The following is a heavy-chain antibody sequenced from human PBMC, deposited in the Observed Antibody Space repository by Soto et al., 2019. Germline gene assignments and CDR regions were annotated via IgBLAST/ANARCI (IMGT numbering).Heavy chain of an antibody. Sequence: QVQLVESGGGVVQPGRSLRLSCAASGFTFSSYGMHWVRQAPGKGLEWVAVISKAGNVKYYAESVKGRLTISRDNSKNTLYLQMNSLGAEETAAYYCTGEVASGYWGQGTLVTVSS. J-gene: IGHJ4*02. CDR3: TGEVASGY. CDR2: ISKAGNVK. V-gene: IGHV3-30*03. CDR1: GFTFSSYG. D-gene: IGHD2-8*02.